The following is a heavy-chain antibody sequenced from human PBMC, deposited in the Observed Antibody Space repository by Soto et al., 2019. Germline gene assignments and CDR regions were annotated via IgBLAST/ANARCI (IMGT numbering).Heavy chain of an antibody. Sequence: QVQLVQSGAEVKKPGASVKLSCKSSEYTFTDYYIHWVRQAPGQGLEWMGLINPSGGSTSYAQKFQGRVTMTRDTSTSTVYMELSSLRSEDTAVYYRATAAYSTSWYDFWGQGTLVTVSS. V-gene: IGHV1-46*01. D-gene: IGHD6-13*01. CDR3: ATAAYSTSWYDF. CDR2: INPSGGST. J-gene: IGHJ5*01. CDR1: EYTFTDYY.